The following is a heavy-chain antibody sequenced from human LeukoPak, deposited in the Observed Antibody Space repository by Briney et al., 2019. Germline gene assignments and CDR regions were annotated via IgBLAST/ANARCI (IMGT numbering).Heavy chain of an antibody. CDR3: ARVQRRYDSSGYYYDHYYYYYMDV. V-gene: IGHV4-61*02. J-gene: IGHJ6*03. D-gene: IGHD3-22*01. Sequence: SQTLSLTCTVSGGSISSDNYYWSWIRQPAGKGLEWIGRIYTSGSTKYNPSLKSRVIMSVDTSKNQFSLKLSSVTAADTAVYYCARVQRRYDSSGYYYDHYYYYYMDVWGKGATVTVSS. CDR2: IYTSGST. CDR1: GGSISSDNYY.